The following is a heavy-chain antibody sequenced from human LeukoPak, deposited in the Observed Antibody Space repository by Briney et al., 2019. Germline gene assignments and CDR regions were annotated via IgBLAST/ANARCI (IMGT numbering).Heavy chain of an antibody. J-gene: IGHJ3*02. Sequence: GGSLRLSCAASGFTFNSFGMHWVRQRPDKGLGWVSVISYVGSNKYFADSVKGRFTISRDISKNTLYLQMNSLRAEDAAVYYCAKDYDSSGWAAFDIWGQGTMVTVSS. D-gene: IGHD3-22*01. CDR3: AKDYDSSGWAAFDI. CDR2: ISYVGSNK. V-gene: IGHV3-30*18. CDR1: GFTFNSFG.